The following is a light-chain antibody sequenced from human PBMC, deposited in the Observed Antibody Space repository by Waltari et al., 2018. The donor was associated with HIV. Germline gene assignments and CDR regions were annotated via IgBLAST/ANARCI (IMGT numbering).Light chain of an antibody. CDR3: TSYTPSDTLV. Sequence: QSALTQPPSVSGSPGQSVTISCTGTSSDVGSYNRFSWYQQPPGTAPKLMSYEVSNRPAGVPDRFSESKSGNTASLTISGLQPEDEADYYCTSYTPSDTLVFGGGTKVTVL. J-gene: IGLJ2*01. CDR2: EVS. V-gene: IGLV2-18*02. CDR1: SSDVGSYNR.